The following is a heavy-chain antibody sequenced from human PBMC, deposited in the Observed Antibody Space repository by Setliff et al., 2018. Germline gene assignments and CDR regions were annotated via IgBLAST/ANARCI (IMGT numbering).Heavy chain of an antibody. D-gene: IGHD3-16*01. CDR3: ARDGGEY. CDR1: XFXFXXXX. Sequence: PGGXXRLCCLAXXFXFXXXXMSWVRKAPGKGLEWVANIKQDGSEXXXXDSVXGRFTISRDNAKXSLYLQMNILRAEDTAVYYCARDGGEYWGQGTLVTVSS. J-gene: IGHJ4*02. CDR2: IKQDGSEX. V-gene: IGHV3-7*01.